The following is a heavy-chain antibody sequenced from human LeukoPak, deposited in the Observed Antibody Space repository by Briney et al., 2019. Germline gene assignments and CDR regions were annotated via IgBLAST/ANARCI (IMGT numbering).Heavy chain of an antibody. CDR2: IYSGGST. Sequence: GGSLRLSCAASGFTFSSYAMSWVRQAPGKGLEWVSVIYSGGSTYYADSVKGRFTISRDNSKNTLYLQMNSLGAEDTAVYYCARELGAGVSYFDYWGQGTLVTVSS. V-gene: IGHV3-53*01. CDR1: GFTFSSYA. CDR3: ARELGAGVSYFDY. D-gene: IGHD2-8*01. J-gene: IGHJ4*02.